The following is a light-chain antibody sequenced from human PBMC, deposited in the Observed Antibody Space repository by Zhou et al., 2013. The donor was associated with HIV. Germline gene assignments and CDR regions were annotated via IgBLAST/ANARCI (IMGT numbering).Light chain of an antibody. CDR1: LNIRRS. CDR2: HVS. Sequence: EIQMTQSPASLSASVGDRVTITCRASLNIRRSLNWYQHKPGKAPELLIYHVSDLHHGVTPRFNGSGSGTDFTLTIGSLQPEDFATYYCQQYNTYPFTFGPGTKVDVK. CDR3: QQYNTYPFT. J-gene: IGKJ3*01. V-gene: IGKV1-39*01.